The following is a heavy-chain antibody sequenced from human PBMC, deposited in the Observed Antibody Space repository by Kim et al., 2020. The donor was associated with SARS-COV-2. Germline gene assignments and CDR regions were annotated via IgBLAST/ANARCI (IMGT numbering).Heavy chain of an antibody. CDR3: AKDRMVRGVTVDYFDY. CDR2: ISYDASNK. CDR1: GFTFSSYG. Sequence: GGSLRLSCAASGFTFSSYGMHWVRQAPGKGLEWVTLISYDASNKYYEESVRGRFTISRDNSKNTLYLQMNSLRAEDTAVYYCAKDRMVRGVTVDYFDYWGQGTLVTVSS. D-gene: IGHD3-10*01. J-gene: IGHJ4*02. V-gene: IGHV3-30*18.